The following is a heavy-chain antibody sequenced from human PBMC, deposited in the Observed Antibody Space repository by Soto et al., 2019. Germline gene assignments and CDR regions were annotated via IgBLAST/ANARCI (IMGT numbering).Heavy chain of an antibody. CDR1: GGSIDGGDYY. D-gene: IGHD3-22*01. CDR2: VDYSGTT. CDR3: ARIYYESRSDFDY. J-gene: IGHJ4*02. Sequence: SETLSLTCTVSGGSIDGGDYYWSWIRQPPGKGLEWIGYVDYSGTTNYNPFLKSRVTLSLDKSKNQFSLKMNSVTSADTAMYYCARIYYESRSDFDYWGQGALVTVSS. V-gene: IGHV4-61*08.